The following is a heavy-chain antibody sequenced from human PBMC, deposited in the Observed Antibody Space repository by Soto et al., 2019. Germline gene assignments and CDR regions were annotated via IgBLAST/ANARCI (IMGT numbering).Heavy chain of an antibody. CDR3: AKAIVLMVYVFDY. CDR2: ISGSGGST. J-gene: IGHJ4*02. CDR1: GFTFSSYA. V-gene: IGHV3-23*01. Sequence: EVQLLESGGGLVQPGGSLRLSCAASGFTFSSYAMSWVRQAPGKGLEWVSAISGSGGSTYYADAVKGRFTISRDNSKNTLYLQMNSLRAEDTAVYYCAKAIVLMVYVFDYWGQGTLVTVSS. D-gene: IGHD2-8*01.